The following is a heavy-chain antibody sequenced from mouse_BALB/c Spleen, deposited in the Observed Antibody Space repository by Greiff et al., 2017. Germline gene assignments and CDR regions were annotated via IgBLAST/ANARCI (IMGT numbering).Heavy chain of an antibody. D-gene: IGHD1-2*01. CDR2: SRNKANDYTT. CDR3: ARDGLLRLFAY. J-gene: IGHJ3*01. V-gene: IGHV7-1*02. Sequence: EVKVVESGGGLVQPGGSLRLSCATSGFTFSDFYMEWVRQPPGKRLEWIAASRNKANDYTTEYSASVKGRFIVSRDTSQSILYLQMNALRAEDTAIYYCARDGLLRLFAYWGQGTLVTVSA. CDR1: GFTFSDFY.